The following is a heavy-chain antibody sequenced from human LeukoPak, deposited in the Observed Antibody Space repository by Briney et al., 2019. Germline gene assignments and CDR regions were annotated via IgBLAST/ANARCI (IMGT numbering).Heavy chain of an antibody. CDR1: GFTFSSYS. D-gene: IGHD4-23*01. V-gene: IGHV3-21*01. CDR3: AGDYEGNLAFDI. Sequence: PGGSLRLSCAASGFTFSSYSMNWVRQAPGKGLEWVSSISSSSTYIYYADSLEGRFTISRDNVRNSLYLQMNSLRAEDTAVYYCAGDYEGNLAFDIWGQGTMVTVSS. J-gene: IGHJ3*02. CDR2: ISSSSTYI.